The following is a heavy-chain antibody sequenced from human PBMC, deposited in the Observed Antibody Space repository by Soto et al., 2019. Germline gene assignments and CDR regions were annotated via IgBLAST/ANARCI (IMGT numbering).Heavy chain of an antibody. V-gene: IGHV5-10-1*01. CDR2: IDPSDSYT. D-gene: IGHD5-12*01. CDR1: GYSLTSYW. J-gene: IGHJ6*02. CDR3: AGYSGSSTYYYYGMDV. Sequence: PGESLKISGKGSGYSLTSYWISWVRQMPGKGLEWMGRIDPSDSYTNYSPSFQGHVTISADKSISTAYLQWSSLKASDTAMYYCAGYSGSSTYYYYGMDVWGQGTTVTVSS.